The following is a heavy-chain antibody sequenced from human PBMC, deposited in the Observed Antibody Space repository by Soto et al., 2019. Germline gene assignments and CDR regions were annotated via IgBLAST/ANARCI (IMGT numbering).Heavy chain of an antibody. V-gene: IGHV3-53*01. J-gene: IGHJ6*02. CDR3: ARTSWFGELLYYYYGMDV. Sequence: GGSLRLSCAASGFTVSSNYMSWVRQAPGKGLEWVSVIYSGGGTYYADSVKGRFTISRDNSKNTLYLQMNSLRAEDTAVYYCARTSWFGELLYYYYGMDVWGQGTTVTVSS. D-gene: IGHD3-10*01. CDR1: GFTVSSNY. CDR2: IYSGGGT.